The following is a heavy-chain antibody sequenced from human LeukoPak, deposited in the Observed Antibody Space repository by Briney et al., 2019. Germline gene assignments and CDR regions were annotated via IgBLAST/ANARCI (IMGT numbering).Heavy chain of an antibody. CDR2: INPNSGGT. Sequence: ASVKVSCKASGYTFTSYYMHWVRQAPGQGLEWMGWINPNSGGTNYAQKFQGRVTMTRDTSISTAYMELSRLRSDDTAVYYCARELQQQLVFGWFDPWGQGTLVTVSS. J-gene: IGHJ5*02. CDR1: GYTFTSYY. V-gene: IGHV1-2*02. D-gene: IGHD6-13*01. CDR3: ARELQQQLVFGWFDP.